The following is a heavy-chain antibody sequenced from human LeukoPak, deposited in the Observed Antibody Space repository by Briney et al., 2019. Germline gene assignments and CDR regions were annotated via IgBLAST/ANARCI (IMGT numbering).Heavy chain of an antibody. CDR1: GFSISSYY. CDR2: IYYSGST. J-gene: IGHJ4*02. V-gene: IGHV4-59*01. CDR3: ARTPSDYDFWSGYFDY. Sequence: SETLSLTCTVSGFSISSYYWSWIRQPPGKGLEWIGYIYYSGSTNYNPSLKSRVTISVDTSKNQSSLKLSSVTAADTAVYYCARTPSDYDFWSGYFDYWGQGTLVTVSS. D-gene: IGHD3-3*01.